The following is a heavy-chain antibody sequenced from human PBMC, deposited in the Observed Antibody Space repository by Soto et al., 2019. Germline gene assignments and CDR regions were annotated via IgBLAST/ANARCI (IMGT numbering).Heavy chain of an antibody. V-gene: IGHV1-69*01. D-gene: IGHD3-10*01. J-gene: IGHJ6*02. CDR2: IIPIFGTA. CDR1: GGTFSSYA. CDR3: ARDRGGITMVRGVILHYGMDV. Sequence: QVQLVQSGAEVKKPGSSVKVSCKASGGTFSSYAISWVRQAPGQGLEWMGGIIPIFGTANYAQKFQGRVTITADESTSTAYRERSSLRSEDTAVYYCARDRGGITMVRGVILHYGMDVWGQGTTVTVSS.